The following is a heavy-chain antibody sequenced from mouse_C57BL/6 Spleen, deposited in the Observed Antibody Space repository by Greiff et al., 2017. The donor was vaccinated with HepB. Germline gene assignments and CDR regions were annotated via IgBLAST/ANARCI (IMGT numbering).Heavy chain of an antibody. Sequence: VQLQQSGPELVKPGASVKIPCKASGYTFTDYNMDWVKQSHGKSLEWIGDINPNNGGTIYNQKFKGKATLTVDKSSSTAYMELRSLTSEDTAVYYCARFDYEEDWYFDVWGTGTTVTVSS. V-gene: IGHV1-18*01. CDR1: GYTFTDYN. CDR2: INPNNGGT. D-gene: IGHD2-4*01. CDR3: ARFDYEEDWYFDV. J-gene: IGHJ1*03.